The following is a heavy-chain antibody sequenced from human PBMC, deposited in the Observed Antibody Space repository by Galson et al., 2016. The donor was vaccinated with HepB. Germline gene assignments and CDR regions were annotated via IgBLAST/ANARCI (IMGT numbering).Heavy chain of an antibody. CDR2: FYNSGST. V-gene: IGHV4-39*01. CDR3: ARLYCSSTSCCGYCGMDV. J-gene: IGHJ6*02. Sequence: SETLSLTCTVSGGSISSSNYFWGWIRQPPGKGLEWLGNFYNSGSTSYNPSLQSRVTISVDTSKNRISLTLSSVTAADTAVYHCARLYCSSTSCCGYCGMDVWGQGTTVTVSS. CDR1: GGSISSSNYF. D-gene: IGHD2-2*01.